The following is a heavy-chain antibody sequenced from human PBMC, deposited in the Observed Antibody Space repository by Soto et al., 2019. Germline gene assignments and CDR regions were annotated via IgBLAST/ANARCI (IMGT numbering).Heavy chain of an antibody. V-gene: IGHV3-48*01. Sequence: GGSLRLSCAASGFTFSSYSMNWVRQAPGKGLEWVSYISSSSGSIFYADSVEGRFTISRDNARNSLYLQMNRLRAEDAAIYYCARDNDGAQYSNSYKDYWGQGTRVTVSS. CDR3: ARDNDGAQYSNSYKDY. CDR2: ISSSSGSI. J-gene: IGHJ4*02. CDR1: GFTFSSYS. D-gene: IGHD1-26*01.